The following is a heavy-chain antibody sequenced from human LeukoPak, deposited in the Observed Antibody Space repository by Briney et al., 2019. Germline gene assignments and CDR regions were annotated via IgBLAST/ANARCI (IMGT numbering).Heavy chain of an antibody. J-gene: IGHJ6*02. V-gene: IGHV4-61*08. D-gene: IGHD1-1*01. CDR1: GGSISSGGYY. CDR3: ARVETRIYYYYGMDV. CDR2: IYYSGST. Sequence: PSQTLSLTCTVSGGSISSGGYYWSWIRQPPGKGLEWIRYIYYSGSTNYNPSLKSRVTISVDTSKNQFSLKLSSVTAADTAVYYCARVETRIYYYYGMDVWGQGTTVTVSS.